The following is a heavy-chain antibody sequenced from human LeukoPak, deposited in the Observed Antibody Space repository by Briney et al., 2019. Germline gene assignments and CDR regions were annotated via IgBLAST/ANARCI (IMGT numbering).Heavy chain of an antibody. Sequence: PGGSLRLSCAASGFSFSSNYMSWVRQAPGKGLEWVSVMYSGGATHYGNSVQGRFTISRDNAENTLYLQMNSLRAEDTAVYYCARGTAGYHSSYFDYWGQGTLVTVSS. D-gene: IGHD3-16*02. CDR2: MYSGGAT. CDR3: ARGTAGYHSSYFDY. V-gene: IGHV3-53*01. CDR1: GFSFSSNY. J-gene: IGHJ4*02.